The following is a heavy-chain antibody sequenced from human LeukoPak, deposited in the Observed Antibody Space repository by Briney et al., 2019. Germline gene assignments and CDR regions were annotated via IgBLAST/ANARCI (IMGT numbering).Heavy chain of an antibody. V-gene: IGHV3-23*01. CDR2: ISGSGDST. CDR1: GFTFSSYA. CDR3: AKERLITSSDLDI. J-gene: IGHJ3*02. Sequence: GGSLRLSCGASGFTFSSYAMSWVRQAPGKGLGWVSSISGSGDSTYYAASVKGRFTISRDNSKNTLYLQMNSLRAEDTAVYYCAKERLITSSDLDIWGQGTMLTVSS. D-gene: IGHD3-16*01.